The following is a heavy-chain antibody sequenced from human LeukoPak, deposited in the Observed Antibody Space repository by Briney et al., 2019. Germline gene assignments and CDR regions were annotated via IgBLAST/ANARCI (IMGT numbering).Heavy chain of an antibody. CDR1: GGTFSSYA. J-gene: IGHJ6*02. V-gene: IGHV1-69*01. Sequence: GASVKVSCKASGGTFSSYAISWVRQAPGQGLDWMGGIIPIFGTANYAQKFQGRVTITADESTSTAYMELSSLRYEDTAVYYCVRDRLRGGMDVWGQGTTVTVSS. CDR2: IIPIFGTA. CDR3: VRDRLRGGMDV. D-gene: IGHD4-17*01.